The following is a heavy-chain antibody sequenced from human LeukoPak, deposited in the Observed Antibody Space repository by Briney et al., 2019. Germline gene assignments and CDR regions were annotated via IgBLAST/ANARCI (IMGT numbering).Heavy chain of an antibody. Sequence: GGSLRLSCAASGFTFSSYWMHWVRQAPGKGLVWVSRINSGGSSTSYADSVKGRFTISRDNAKNTLYLQMNSLRAEDTAVYYCARDLNDYYDSSGYYQGYHDYWGQGTLVTVSS. J-gene: IGHJ4*02. D-gene: IGHD3-22*01. V-gene: IGHV3-74*01. CDR1: GFTFSSYW. CDR2: INSGGSST. CDR3: ARDLNDYYDSSGYYQGYHDY.